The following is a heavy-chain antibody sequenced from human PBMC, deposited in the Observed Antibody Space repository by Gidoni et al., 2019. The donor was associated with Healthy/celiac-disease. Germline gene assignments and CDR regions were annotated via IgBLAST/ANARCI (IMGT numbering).Heavy chain of an antibody. CDR3: ARDRAVVTYPYYYYGMDV. J-gene: IGHJ6*02. CDR2: SSSSSNYI. Sequence: EVQLVESGGGLVKPGGSLRLSCAASGFPFSSSSMNWVRQAPGKGLEWVSSSSSSSNYIYYTDSVKGRFTISRDNAKNSLYLQMNSLRAEDTAVYYCARDRAVVTYPYYYYGMDVWGQGTTVTVSS. D-gene: IGHD2-21*02. CDR1: GFPFSSSS. V-gene: IGHV3-21*01.